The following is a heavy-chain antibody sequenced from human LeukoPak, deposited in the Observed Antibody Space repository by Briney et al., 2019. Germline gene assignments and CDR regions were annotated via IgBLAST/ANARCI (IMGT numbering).Heavy chain of an antibody. CDR2: ISSGGVA. V-gene: IGHV3-53*01. J-gene: IGHJ4*02. Sequence: GGSLRLSCAASGFTVSSYSMSWVRQARGQDLEWVSVISSGGVAYYAGSVKGQFTIYRDNSKNTLYLQMNSRRADGTVVYYCADSNYWYPTVYWVRGSLV. CDR1: GFTVSSYS. CDR3: ADSNYWYPTVY. D-gene: IGHD4-11*01.